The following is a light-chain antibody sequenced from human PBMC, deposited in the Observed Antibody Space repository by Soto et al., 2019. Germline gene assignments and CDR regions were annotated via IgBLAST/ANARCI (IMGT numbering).Light chain of an antibody. V-gene: IGLV2-14*01. J-gene: IGLJ2*01. CDR1: SSDVGGYNY. CDR2: DVS. Sequence: QSVLTQPASVSGSPGQSITISCTRTSSDVGGYNYVSWYQQHPGKAPKLMIYDVSNRPSGVSNRFSGSKSGNTASLTISGLQAEDEADYYCSSYTSSSTVVFGGGTKLTV. CDR3: SSYTSSSTVV.